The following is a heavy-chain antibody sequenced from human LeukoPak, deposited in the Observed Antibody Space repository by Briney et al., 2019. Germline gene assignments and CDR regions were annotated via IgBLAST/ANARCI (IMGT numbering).Heavy chain of an antibody. Sequence: GGSLRLSCAASRFTLSSYAMSWVRQAPGKGLEWVSSIGGSGDNTFYADSVKDRFTISRDNSKNTLFLQMNSLRAEDTAVYYCAKGRGTTVTSAANYWGQGTLVTVSS. CDR3: AKGRGTTVTSAANY. D-gene: IGHD4-17*01. CDR1: RFTLSSYA. CDR2: IGGSGDNT. V-gene: IGHV3-23*01. J-gene: IGHJ4*02.